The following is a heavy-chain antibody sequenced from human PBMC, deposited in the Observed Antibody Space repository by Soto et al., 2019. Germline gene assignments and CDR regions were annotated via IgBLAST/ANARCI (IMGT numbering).Heavy chain of an antibody. D-gene: IGHD3-22*01. Sequence: QVQLVQSGAEVKKPGSSVKVSCKASGDTFSSYAINWVRQAPGQGLEWMGGIIPMFGTANYAQKFKGRVTITAGESTSTAYMEMSSLRSEDMAVYYCARVGPAHYYDSSGYYSPLDYWGQGTLVTVSS. CDR2: IIPMFGTA. J-gene: IGHJ4*02. CDR3: ARVGPAHYYDSSGYYSPLDY. V-gene: IGHV1-69*01. CDR1: GDTFSSYA.